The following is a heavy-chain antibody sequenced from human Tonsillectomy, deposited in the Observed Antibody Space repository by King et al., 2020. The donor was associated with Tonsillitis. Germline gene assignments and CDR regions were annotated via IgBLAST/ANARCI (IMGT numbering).Heavy chain of an antibody. CDR1: GFTFSNYG. D-gene: IGHD1-20*01. Sequence: VQLVESGGGVVQPGGSLRLSCAASGFTFSNYGLHWVRQAPGKGLEWVSFIRHDTSDKYYADSVKGRFTISRDNSKNTLYLQMNSLGAEDTAVYYCAKIPRAWATITHWGQGTLVTVSS. V-gene: IGHV3-30*02. CDR2: IRHDTSDK. J-gene: IGHJ4*02. CDR3: AKIPRAWATITH.